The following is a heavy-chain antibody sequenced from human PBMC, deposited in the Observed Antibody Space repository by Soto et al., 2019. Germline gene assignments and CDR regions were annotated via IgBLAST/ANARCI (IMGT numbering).Heavy chain of an antibody. V-gene: IGHV4-59*01. D-gene: IGHD3-3*02. CDR2: IYYSGST. CDR1: GGSIDSYY. CDR3: ARSRVLAEWPAQDYFDY. Sequence: KASETLSLTCTVSGGSIDSYYWSWIRQPPGKGLEWIGYIYYSGSTNYNPSLKGRVTISVDTSKNQFSLKLSSVTAADTAVYYCARSRVLAEWPAQDYFDYWGQGTLVTVSS. J-gene: IGHJ4*02.